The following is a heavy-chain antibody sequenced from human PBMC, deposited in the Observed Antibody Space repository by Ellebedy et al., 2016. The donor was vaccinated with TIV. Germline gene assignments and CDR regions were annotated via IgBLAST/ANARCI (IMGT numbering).Heavy chain of an antibody. D-gene: IGHD6-13*01. CDR3: TRDEGSAGGMDV. J-gene: IGHJ6*02. V-gene: IGHV3-48*02. Sequence: DSVKVRFTISRDNAKDSLYLQMNSLRDEDTAVYYCTRDEGSAGGMDVWGQGTTVTVSS.